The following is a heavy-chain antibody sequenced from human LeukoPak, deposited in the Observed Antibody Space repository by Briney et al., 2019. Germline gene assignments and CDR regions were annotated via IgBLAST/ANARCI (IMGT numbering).Heavy chain of an antibody. CDR3: ARVRGDYVDY. Sequence: SETLSLTCTVSGGSISSSSYYWGWIRQPPGKGLEWIGSIYYSGSTYYNPSLKSRVTISVDTSKSQFSLKLSSVTAADTAVYYCARVRGDYVDYWGQGTLVTVSS. CDR2: IYYSGST. CDR1: GGSISSSSYY. J-gene: IGHJ4*02. V-gene: IGHV4-39*07.